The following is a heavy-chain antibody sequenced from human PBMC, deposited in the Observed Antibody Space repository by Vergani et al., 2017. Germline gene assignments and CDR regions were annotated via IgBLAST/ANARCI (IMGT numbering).Heavy chain of an antibody. Sequence: QVHLQQRGAGVLKPSETLSLTCGVIGGSLSGYFWSWIRQSPGRGLEWIGEITALGSAKYSPSATSRVTISVDTSRGEVTLTVTSVTAADTGLYFCASRRPRLNFGSKSNAGTFDSWGQGTLVTVSS. J-gene: IGHJ4*02. V-gene: IGHV4-34*02. CDR2: ITALGSA. D-gene: IGHD3-10*01. CDR1: GGSLSGYF. CDR3: ASRRPRLNFGSKSNAGTFDS.